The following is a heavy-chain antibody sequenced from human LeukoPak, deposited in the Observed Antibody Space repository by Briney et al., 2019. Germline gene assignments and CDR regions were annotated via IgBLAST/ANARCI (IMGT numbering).Heavy chain of an antibody. Sequence: PGGSLRLSCAASGFTFSSYGMHWVRQAPGKGLEWVAFIRYDGSNKYYADSVKGRFTISRDNSKNTLYLQMNSLRAEDTAVYYCAKGRVRQLDPFDNWGQGTLVTVSS. J-gene: IGHJ4*02. D-gene: IGHD6-6*01. CDR1: GFTFSSYG. V-gene: IGHV3-30*02. CDR3: AKGRVRQLDPFDN. CDR2: IRYDGSNK.